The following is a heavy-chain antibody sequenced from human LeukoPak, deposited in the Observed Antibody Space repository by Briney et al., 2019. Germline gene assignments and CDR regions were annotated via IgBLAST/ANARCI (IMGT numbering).Heavy chain of an antibody. Sequence: SETLSLTCTVSGGSISSSFYYWGWIRQPPGKGLEWIGSIYHSGSTYYNPSLKSRVTISVDTSRNQFSLKLSSVTAADTAVYYCARGGGKAPPIDYWGQGTLVTVSS. D-gene: IGHD4-23*01. CDR2: IYHSGST. J-gene: IGHJ4*02. CDR1: GGSISSSFYY. CDR3: ARGGGKAPPIDY. V-gene: IGHV4-39*07.